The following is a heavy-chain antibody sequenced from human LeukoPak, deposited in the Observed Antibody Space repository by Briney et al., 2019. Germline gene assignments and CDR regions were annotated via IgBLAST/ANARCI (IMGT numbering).Heavy chain of an antibody. CDR3: ARKVPNDSSGYYYRGQFDP. V-gene: IGHV1-18*01. D-gene: IGHD3-22*01. J-gene: IGHJ5*02. CDR1: GYTFTSFY. Sequence: ASVKVSCKASGYTFTSFYIGWVRQAPGQGLEWMGWISAYNGKTSYAQKLQDRVTMTTDTSTTTAYMELRSLTSDDTAVYYCARKVPNDSSGYYYRGQFDPWGQGTLVTVSS. CDR2: ISAYNGKT.